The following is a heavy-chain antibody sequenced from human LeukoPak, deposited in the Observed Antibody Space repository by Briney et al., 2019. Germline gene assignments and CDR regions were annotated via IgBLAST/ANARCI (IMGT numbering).Heavy chain of an antibody. CDR2: IFYSGST. V-gene: IGHV4-39*07. CDR1: GDSISSSSYY. Sequence: PSETLSLTCTVSGDSISSSSYYWGWIRQPPGKGLEWIGTIFYSGSTYYNPSLKSRVTISVDTSKNQFSLKLSSVTAADTAVYYCASGYYYYMDVWGKGTTVTISS. J-gene: IGHJ6*03. CDR3: ASGYYYYMDV.